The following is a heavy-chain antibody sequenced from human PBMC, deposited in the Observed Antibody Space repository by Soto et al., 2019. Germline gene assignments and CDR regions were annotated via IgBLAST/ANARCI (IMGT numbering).Heavy chain of an antibody. V-gene: IGHV3-11*01. D-gene: IGHD3-10*01. CDR2: ISSSGSTI. CDR1: GFTFSDYY. CDR3: ARGGSHSGSHTYFDY. J-gene: IGHJ4*02. Sequence: QVQLVESGGGLVKPGGSLRLSCAASGFTFSDYYMSWIRQAPGKGLEWVSYISSSGSTIYYEDTVKGRFTISRDNAKNSLYLKMNRLRAGDTAVYYGARGGSHSGSHTYFDYWGQGTLVTVSS.